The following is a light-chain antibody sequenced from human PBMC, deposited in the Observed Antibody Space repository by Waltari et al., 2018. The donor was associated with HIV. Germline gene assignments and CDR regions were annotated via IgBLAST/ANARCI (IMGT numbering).Light chain of an antibody. CDR2: EVD. J-gene: IGLJ2*01. CDR3: ASYTAKDTVL. Sequence: SDVTQPASVSGFPGQSITVSCTGDGTDFGFYNSISWYQQQPGQVPTLLLYEVDSRASGVSSRFSGSKSGNTASLTISGLHLDDEGVYYCASYTAKDTVLFGGGTTVTVL. CDR1: GTDFGFYNS. V-gene: IGLV2-14*03.